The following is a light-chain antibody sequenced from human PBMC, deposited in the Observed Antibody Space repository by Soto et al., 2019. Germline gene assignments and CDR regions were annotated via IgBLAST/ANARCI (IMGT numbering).Light chain of an antibody. CDR3: GAWDTSLRAVV. J-gene: IGLJ2*01. V-gene: IGLV1-51*01. CDR2: DNY. CDR1: SSNIGNNY. Sequence: QSVLTQPPSVSAAPGQKVTISCSGSSSNIGNNYVSWYQQFPGTAPKLLIYDNYKRPSGIPDRFSVSKSGASATLAITGLHTGDEADYYCGAWDTSLRAVVFGGGTKLTVL.